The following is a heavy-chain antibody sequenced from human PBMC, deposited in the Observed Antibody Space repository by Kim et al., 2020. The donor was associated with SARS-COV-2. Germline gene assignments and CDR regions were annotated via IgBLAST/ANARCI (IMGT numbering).Heavy chain of an antibody. CDR1: GGSISTSGYY. Sequence: SETLSLTCTVSGGSISTSGYYWGWIRQPPGRGLEWIGVIYFDGHTYYNPSLKSRVTISVDTSRNQFSLKVNSVTAADTAVYFCARQRYCIGSTCSLDYWGQGXXVTVSS. J-gene: IGHJ4*02. D-gene: IGHD2-15*01. CDR3: ARQRYCIGSTCSLDY. V-gene: IGHV4-39*01. CDR2: IYFDGHT.